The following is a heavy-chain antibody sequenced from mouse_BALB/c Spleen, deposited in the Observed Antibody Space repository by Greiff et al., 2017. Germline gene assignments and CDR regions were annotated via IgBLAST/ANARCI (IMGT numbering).Heavy chain of an antibody. V-gene: IGHV3-8*02. CDR3: ARYYYGSSYRYFDV. Sequence: DVQLQESGPSLVKPSQTLSLTCSVTGDSITSGYWNWIRKFPGNKLEYMGYISYSGSTYYNPSLKSRISITRDTSKNQYYLQLNSVTTEDTATYYCARYYYGSSYRYFDVWGAGTTVTVSA. CDR1: GDSITSGY. J-gene: IGHJ1*01. D-gene: IGHD1-1*01. CDR2: ISYSGST.